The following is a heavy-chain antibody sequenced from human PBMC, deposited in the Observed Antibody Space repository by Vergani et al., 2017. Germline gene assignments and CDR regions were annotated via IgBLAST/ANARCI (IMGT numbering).Heavy chain of an antibody. Sequence: EVQLVESGGGLVQPGGSLRLSCAASGFTFSSYEMNWVRQAPGKGLEWVSYISSSGSTIYYADSVKGRFTISRDNAKNSLYLQMNSLRAEDTAVYYCARDGNDIVTGYNFTDWFDPWGQGTLVTVSS. V-gene: IGHV3-48*03. D-gene: IGHD3-9*01. CDR3: ARDGNDIVTGYNFTDWFDP. CDR1: GFTFSSYE. J-gene: IGHJ5*02. CDR2: ISSSGSTI.